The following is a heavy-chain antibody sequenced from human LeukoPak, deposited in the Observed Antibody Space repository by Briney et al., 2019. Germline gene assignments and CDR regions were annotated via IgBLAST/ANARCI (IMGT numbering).Heavy chain of an antibody. CDR3: AREVADDSSGYYQGFDY. CDR2: ISAYNGNT. V-gene: IGHV1-18*01. D-gene: IGHD3-22*01. J-gene: IGHJ4*02. CDR1: GGTFSSYA. Sequence: ASVKVSCKASGGTFSSYAISWVRQAPGQGLEWMGWISAYNGNTNYAQKLQGRVTMTTDTSTSTAYMELRSLRSDDTAVYYCAREVADDSSGYYQGFDYWGRGTLVTVSS.